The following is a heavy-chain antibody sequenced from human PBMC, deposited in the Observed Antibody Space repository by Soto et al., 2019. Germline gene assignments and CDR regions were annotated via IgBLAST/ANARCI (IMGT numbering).Heavy chain of an antibody. Sequence: PETLSLTCAVSGGSFSGYYWSWIRQSPGKGLEWIGDINHSGGTNYNPSLKSRVTISGDTSRSQFSLRLSSVTAADTAVYYCAREGCSSTSCYPPYYYYGMDVWGQGTTVTVSS. CDR3: AREGCSSTSCYPPYYYYGMDV. D-gene: IGHD2-2*01. V-gene: IGHV4-34*01. J-gene: IGHJ6*02. CDR2: INHSGGT. CDR1: GGSFSGYY.